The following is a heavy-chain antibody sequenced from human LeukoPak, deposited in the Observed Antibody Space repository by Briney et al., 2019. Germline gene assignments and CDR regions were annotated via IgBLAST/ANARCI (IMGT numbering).Heavy chain of an antibody. Sequence: GGSLRLSCAASGFTLSSYWMSCVRQAPGKGLEWVANIKEDGSEKYYVDSVKGRFTISRDNAQNSVYLHMNSLTAEDTALYYCARDWVAGVPFDAFDIWGQGTMVSVSS. V-gene: IGHV3-7*03. D-gene: IGHD3-10*01. CDR1: GFTLSSYW. CDR2: IKEDGSEK. CDR3: ARDWVAGVPFDAFDI. J-gene: IGHJ3*02.